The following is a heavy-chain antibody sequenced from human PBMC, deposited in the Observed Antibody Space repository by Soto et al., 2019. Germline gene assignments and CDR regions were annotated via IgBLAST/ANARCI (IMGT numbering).Heavy chain of an antibody. CDR1: GGSVSTVDYW. Sequence: QVQLQESGPGLVKPSQTLSLTCTVSGGSVSTVDYWWSWIRQSPDMGLEWIGHIYDGGRTYNNPSLERRVTISVETATSQLSLALSSVSAADTAVYYCARGPSGDKVDSWGQGTLVTVSS. CDR3: ARGPSGDKVDS. D-gene: IGHD7-27*01. CDR2: IYDGGRT. V-gene: IGHV4-30-4*01. J-gene: IGHJ4*02.